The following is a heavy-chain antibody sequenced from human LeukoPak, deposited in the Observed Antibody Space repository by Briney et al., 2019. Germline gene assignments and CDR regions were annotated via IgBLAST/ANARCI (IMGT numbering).Heavy chain of an antibody. J-gene: IGHJ4*02. CDR2: ITGSGGRT. CDR3: AKWNGNSARFDY. CDR1: GFTFSTYN. Sequence: PGGSLRLSCAASGFTFSTYNMNWVRQAPGKGLEWVSTITGSGGRTYYADSVKGPFTISRDNSKNTLYLQMNSLRAEDTAVYYCAKWNGNSARFDYWGQGTLVTVSS. V-gene: IGHV3-23*01. D-gene: IGHD4-23*01.